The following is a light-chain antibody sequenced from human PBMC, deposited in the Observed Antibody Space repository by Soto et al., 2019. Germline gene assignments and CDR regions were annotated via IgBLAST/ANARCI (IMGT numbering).Light chain of an antibody. J-gene: IGKJ1*01. CDR1: QNVNAN. CDR2: GAS. V-gene: IGKV3-15*01. CDR3: QQYNTWLWT. Sequence: EVVMTQSPATLSVSPGERATLSCRASQNVNANLAWYQQKPGQAPRLLIHGASTRATGIPARFSGSGFGTELILTINSLQSEDFAVYYCQQYNTWLWTFGQGTKVEGK.